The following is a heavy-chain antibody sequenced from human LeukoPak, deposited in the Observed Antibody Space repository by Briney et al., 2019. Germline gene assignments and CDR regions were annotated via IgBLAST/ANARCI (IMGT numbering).Heavy chain of an antibody. D-gene: IGHD3-22*01. CDR3: ARARYDSSGYRFDY. J-gene: IGHJ4*02. CDR2: IYYSGST. Sequence: PSETLSLTCTVSGGSISRSGYYWAWIRQPPGKGLEWIGSIYYSGSTYYNPSLKSRVTISVDTSKNQFSLRLTSVTAADTAVYYCARARYDSSGYRFDYWGQGTLVTVSS. CDR1: GGSISRSGYY. V-gene: IGHV4-39*07.